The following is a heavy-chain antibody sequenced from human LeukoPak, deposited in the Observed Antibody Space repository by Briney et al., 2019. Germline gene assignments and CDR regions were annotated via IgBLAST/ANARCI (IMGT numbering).Heavy chain of an antibody. CDR3: AREAAYCGGDCYSDY. Sequence: GGSLRLSCAASGFTFSSYEMNWVRQAPGKGLEWVSYISCSGSTIYYADSVKGRFTISRDNVKNSLYLQMNSLRAEDTAVYYCAREAAYCGGDCYSDYWGQGTLVTVSS. CDR1: GFTFSSYE. V-gene: IGHV3-48*03. D-gene: IGHD2-21*02. J-gene: IGHJ4*02. CDR2: ISCSGSTI.